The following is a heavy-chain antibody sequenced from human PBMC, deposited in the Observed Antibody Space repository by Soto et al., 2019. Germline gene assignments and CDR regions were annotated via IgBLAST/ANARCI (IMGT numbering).Heavy chain of an antibody. J-gene: IGHJ4*02. CDR3: AKEYEYSSSWERIDY. V-gene: IGHV3-23*01. D-gene: IGHD6-13*01. CDR2: ISGSGIST. CDR1: GFTFSSYA. Sequence: EVQLLESGGGLVQPGGSLRLSCAASGFTFSSYAMSWVRQAPGKGLEWVSAISGSGISTYYADSVKGRFTISRDNSKNTVYLQMNSLRAEGTAVYYCAKEYEYSSSWERIDYWGQGTLVTVSS.